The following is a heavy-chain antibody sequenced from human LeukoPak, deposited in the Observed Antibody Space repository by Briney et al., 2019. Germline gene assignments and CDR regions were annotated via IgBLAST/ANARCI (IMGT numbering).Heavy chain of an antibody. CDR3: AKDKGIGYSSGWTYWYFDL. D-gene: IGHD6-19*01. J-gene: IGHJ2*01. V-gene: IGHV3-11*01. CDR2: ISSSGSTI. Sequence: GGSLRLSCAASGFTFSDYYMSWIRQAPGKGLEWVSYISSSGSTIYYADSVKGRFTISRDNAKNSLYLQMNSLRAEDTAVYYCAKDKGIGYSSGWTYWYFDLWGRGTLVTVSS. CDR1: GFTFSDYY.